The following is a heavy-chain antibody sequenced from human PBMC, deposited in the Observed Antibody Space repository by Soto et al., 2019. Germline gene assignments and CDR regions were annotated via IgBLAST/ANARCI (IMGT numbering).Heavy chain of an antibody. Sequence: GSLRLSCAGSSFNFTSYSLNWVRQAPGKGLEWVSSISATSTYIFYADSVKGRFTISRDNAQNSVSLQMNSLRAEDTALYYCAGVHSATCLVDFGHLGHGTLGTV. V-gene: IGHV3-21*01. CDR2: ISATSTYI. D-gene: IGHD2-15*01. CDR3: AGVHSATCLVDFGH. CDR1: SFNFTSYS. J-gene: IGHJ4*03.